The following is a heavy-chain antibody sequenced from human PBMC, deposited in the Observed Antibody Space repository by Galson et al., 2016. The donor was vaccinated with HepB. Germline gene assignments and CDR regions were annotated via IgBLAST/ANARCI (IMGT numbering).Heavy chain of an antibody. J-gene: IGHJ4*02. CDR1: GGSLSSDNYF. D-gene: IGHD1-26*01. CDR3: ARDQHGSYMPH. CDR2: IQDTGNT. V-gene: IGHV4-61*01. Sequence: SETLSLTCTVSGGSLSSDNYFWSWVRQPPGKGLGWIGFIQDTGNTNCNPSLKSRVTISIDRSKNQFSLKLSSVTAADTAVYYCARDQHGSYMPHWGLGTLVTVSS.